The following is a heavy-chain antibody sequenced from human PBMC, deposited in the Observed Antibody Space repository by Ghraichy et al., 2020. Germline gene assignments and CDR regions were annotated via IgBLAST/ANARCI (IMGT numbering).Heavy chain of an antibody. J-gene: IGHJ6*02. V-gene: IGHV3-23*01. CDR1: GFTFSSYA. CDR2: ISGSGGST. CDR3: AKAAQYQLLYPYLRVGMDV. Sequence: GASLRLSCAASGFTFSSYAMSWVRQAPGKGLEWVSAISGSGGSTYYADSVKGRFTISRDNSKNTLYLQMNSLRAEDTAVYYCAKAAQYQLLYPYLRVGMDVWGQGTTVTVSS. D-gene: IGHD2-2*02.